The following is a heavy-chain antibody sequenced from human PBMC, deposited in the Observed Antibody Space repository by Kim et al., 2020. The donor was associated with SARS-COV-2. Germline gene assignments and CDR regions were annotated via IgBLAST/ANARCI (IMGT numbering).Heavy chain of an antibody. V-gene: IGHV3-66*02. CDR1: GFTVSSNY. Sequence: GGSLRLSCAASGFTVSSNYMSWVRQAPGKGLEWVSVIYSGGSTYYADSVKGRFTISRDNSKNTLYLQMNSLRAEDTAVYYCARDLLGIAAAGTSRGQGTLVTVSS. CDR2: IYSGGST. D-gene: IGHD6-13*01. CDR3: ARDLLGIAAAGTS. J-gene: IGHJ4*02.